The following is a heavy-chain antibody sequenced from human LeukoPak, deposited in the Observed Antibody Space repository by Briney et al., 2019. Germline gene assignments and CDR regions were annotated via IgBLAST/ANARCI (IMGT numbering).Heavy chain of an antibody. CDR2: MNPNSGNT. J-gene: IGHJ4*02. V-gene: IGHV1-8*03. D-gene: IGHD3-3*01. CDR3: ARVAYYDFWSAPAYYFDY. Sequence: GASVKFSCKASGYTFTSYDINWVRQATGQGLEWMGWMNPNSGNTGYAQKFQGRVTITRNTSISTAYMELSSLRSEDTAVYYCARVAYYDFWSAPAYYFDYWGQGTLVTVSS. CDR1: GYTFTSYD.